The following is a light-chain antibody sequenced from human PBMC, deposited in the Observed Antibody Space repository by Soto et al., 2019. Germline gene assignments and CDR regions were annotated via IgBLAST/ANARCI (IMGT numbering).Light chain of an antibody. CDR2: DTS. J-gene: IGKJ4*01. CDR3: QHYVNWPLT. V-gene: IGKV3-15*01. Sequence: EVVMTQSTATLSVSPGERATLSCRASRGIGSTLAWYQQKPGQTPRLLIYDTSTRATGVPARFIGSASGTEFTLTITSLQSEDFAVYYCQHYVNWPLTFGGGTKVDIK. CDR1: RGIGST.